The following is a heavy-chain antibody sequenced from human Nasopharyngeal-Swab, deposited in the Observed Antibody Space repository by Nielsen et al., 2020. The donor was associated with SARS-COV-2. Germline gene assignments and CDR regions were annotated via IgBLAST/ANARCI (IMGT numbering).Heavy chain of an antibody. Sequence: WSGQAPGKGLEWVSVIYSGGSTYYADSVKGRFTISRDNSKNTLYLQMNSLRAEDTAVYYCARDRFSGYMDVWGKGTTVTVSS. J-gene: IGHJ6*03. CDR2: IYSGGST. V-gene: IGHV3-53*01. CDR3: ARDRFSGYMDV. D-gene: IGHD6-25*01.